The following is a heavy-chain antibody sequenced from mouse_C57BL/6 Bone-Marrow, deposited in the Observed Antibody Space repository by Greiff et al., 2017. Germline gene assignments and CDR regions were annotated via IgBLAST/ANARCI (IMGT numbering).Heavy chain of an antibody. J-gene: IGHJ3*01. CDR2: IYPGSGST. CDR3: ARAGDYDGEFAY. D-gene: IGHD2-4*01. Sequence: QVQLQQSGAELVKPGASVKMSCKASGYTFTSYWITWVKQRPGQGLEWIGDIYPGSGSTNYNEKFKSKATLTVDTSSSTAYMQLSSLTSEDSAVYYCARAGDYDGEFAYWGQGTLVTVSA. CDR1: GYTFTSYW. V-gene: IGHV1-55*01.